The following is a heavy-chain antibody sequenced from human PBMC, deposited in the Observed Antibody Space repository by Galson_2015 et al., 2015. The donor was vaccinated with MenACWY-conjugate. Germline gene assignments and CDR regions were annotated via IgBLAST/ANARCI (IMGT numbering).Heavy chain of an antibody. CDR3: ARVMVTPTTYCSSTSCYKSYYYGMDV. CDR1: GFTFSGYW. J-gene: IGHJ6*02. V-gene: IGHV3-7*03. CDR2: IKQDGSEK. Sequence: SLRLSCAASGFTFSGYWMSWVRQAPGKGLEWVANIKQDGSEKYYVDSVKGRFTISRDNAKNSLYLQMNSLRAEDTAVYYCARVMVTPTTYCSSTSCYKSYYYGMDVWGQGTTVTVSS. D-gene: IGHD2-2*02.